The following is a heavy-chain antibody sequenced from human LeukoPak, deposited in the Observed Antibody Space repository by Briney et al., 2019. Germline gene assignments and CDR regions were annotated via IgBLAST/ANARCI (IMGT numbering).Heavy chain of an antibody. CDR1: GFTFSSYS. D-gene: IGHD6-25*01. V-gene: IGHV3-21*01. Sequence: GGSLRLSCAASGFTFSSYSMNWVRQAPGKGLEWVSSISSSSSYIYYADSVKGRFPISRDNAQNSLYLQMNSLRAEDTAVYYCASLAAGHAFDIWGQGTMVSVSS. CDR2: ISSSSSYI. CDR3: ASLAAGHAFDI. J-gene: IGHJ3*02.